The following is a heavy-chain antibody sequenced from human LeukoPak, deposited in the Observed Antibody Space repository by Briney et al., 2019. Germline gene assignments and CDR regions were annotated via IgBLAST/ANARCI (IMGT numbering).Heavy chain of an antibody. CDR3: ARNDGRPYYFDY. CDR1: GGSISSGGYY. D-gene: IGHD2-8*01. CDR2: IYYSGST. V-gene: IGHV4-31*03. Sequence: SQTLSLTCTVSGGSISSGGYYWSWIRQHPGKGLEWIGYIYYSGSTNYNPSLKSRVTISVDTSKNQFSLKLSSVTAAGTAVYYCARNDGRPYYFDYWGQGTLVTVSS. J-gene: IGHJ4*02.